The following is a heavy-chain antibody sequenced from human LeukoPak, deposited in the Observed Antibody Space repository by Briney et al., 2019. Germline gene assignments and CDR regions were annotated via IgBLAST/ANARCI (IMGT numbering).Heavy chain of an antibody. D-gene: IGHD2-15*01. V-gene: IGHV3-23*01. J-gene: IGHJ4*02. CDR1: GFTFGSYA. Sequence: GGSLRLSCAASGFTFGSYAMYWVRQAPGKGLEWVSGIFGSGGSAHYADSVKGRFTISRDNSKNAVYLQMDSLRVEDTAIYYCAKTTTGYSSGRYPAWPINYWGQGTLVTVSS. CDR3: AKTTTGYSSGRYPAWPINY. CDR2: IFGSGGSA.